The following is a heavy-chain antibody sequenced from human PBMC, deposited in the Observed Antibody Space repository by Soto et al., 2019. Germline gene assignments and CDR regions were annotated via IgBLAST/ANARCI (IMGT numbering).Heavy chain of an antibody. CDR2: ISWNSGSI. J-gene: IGHJ1*01. V-gene: IGHV3-9*01. CDR3: AKVNVQWREEYFQH. CDR1: GFTFDDYA. Sequence: GGSLRLSCAASGFTFDDYAMHWVRQAPGKGLEWVSGISWNSGSIGYADSVKGRFTISRDNAKNSLYLQMNSLRAEDTALYYCAKVNVQWREEYFQHWGQGTLVTVSS. D-gene: IGHD6-19*01.